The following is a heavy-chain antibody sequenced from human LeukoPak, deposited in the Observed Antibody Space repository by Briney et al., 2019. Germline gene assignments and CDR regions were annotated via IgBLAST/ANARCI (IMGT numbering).Heavy chain of an antibody. CDR3: ARHRGITSHYYGMDV. CDR1: GGSISSYY. CDR2: IYYSGST. V-gene: IGHV4-59*08. J-gene: IGHJ6*02. D-gene: IGHD3-16*01. Sequence: SETLSLTCTVSGGSISSYYWSWIRQPPGKGLEWIGYIYYSGSTNYNPSLKSRVTISVDTSKNQFSLKLSSVTAADTAVYYCARHRGITSHYYGMDVWGQGTLVTVSS.